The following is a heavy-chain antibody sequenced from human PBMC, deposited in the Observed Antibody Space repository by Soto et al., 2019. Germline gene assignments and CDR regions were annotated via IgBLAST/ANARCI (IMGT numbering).Heavy chain of an antibody. CDR3: AIARVADSSIDN. Sequence: GGSLRLSCAASGFTFSSYAMSWVRQAPGKGLEWVSAISGSGGSTYYADSVKGRFTISRDNSKNTLYLQMNSLRAEDTAVYYCAIARVADSSIDNWGQGTLVTVSS. J-gene: IGHJ4*02. V-gene: IGHV3-23*01. CDR2: ISGSGGST. D-gene: IGHD3-3*01. CDR1: GFTFSSYA.